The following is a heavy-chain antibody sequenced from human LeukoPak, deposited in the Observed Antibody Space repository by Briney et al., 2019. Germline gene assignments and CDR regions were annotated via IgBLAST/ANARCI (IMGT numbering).Heavy chain of an antibody. CDR3: AKDPLSPLLWFAYYMDV. CDR1: GFTFSSFA. D-gene: IGHD3-10*01. CDR2: ISGSGGST. J-gene: IGHJ6*03. Sequence: PGGSLRLSCAASGFTFSSFAMNWVRQTPGRGLEWVSVISGSGGSTYYAGAVKGRFTISRDNSKNTLYLQMNNLRAEDTAIYYCAKDPLSPLLWFAYYMDVWGKGTTVTVSS. V-gene: IGHV3-23*01.